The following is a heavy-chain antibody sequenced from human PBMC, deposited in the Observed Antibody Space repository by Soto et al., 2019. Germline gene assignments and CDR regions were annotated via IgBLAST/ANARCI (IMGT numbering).Heavy chain of an antibody. CDR1: GFTFTTYS. J-gene: IGHJ2*01. CDR2: ISSSSSDT. Sequence: EVQLVESGGGLVKSGGSLRLSCAVSGFTFTTYSMNWVRQAPGKGLEWVSSISSSSSDTFYADSVRGRFTISRHNAKNSLSLQLNILRAEDTAVYYCTRDHSIAGQMVRDWYFDLWGRGTLVTVSS. CDR3: TRDHSIAGQMVRDWYFDL. V-gene: IGHV3-21*02. D-gene: IGHD6-6*01.